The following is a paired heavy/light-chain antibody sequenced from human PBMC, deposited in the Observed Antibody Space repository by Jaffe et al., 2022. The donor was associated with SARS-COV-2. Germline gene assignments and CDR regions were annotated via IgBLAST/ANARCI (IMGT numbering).Light chain of an antibody. J-gene: IGKJ2*01. V-gene: IGKV3-15*01. Sequence: EIVMTQSPATLSVSPGERATLSCRASQSVSSNLAWYQQKPGQAPRVLIYGASTRATGIPARFSGSGSGTDFTLTISSLQSEDFAVYYCQHYNSWPPMYTFGQGTKLEI. CDR3: QHYNSWPPMYT. CDR2: GAS. CDR1: QSVSSN.
Heavy chain of an antibody. J-gene: IGHJ4*02. CDR2: IYPGDSDT. D-gene: IGHD3-9*01. V-gene: IGHV5-51*01. Sequence: EVQLVQSGAEVKKPGESLKISCMGSGYIFATSWIGWVRQMPGKGLEWMGIIYPGDSDTRYSPSFQGQVSISADKSISTAYLQWTSLAASDTAMYYCARVSGSAHWLPLDCWGQGTLVTVSS. CDR3: ARVSGSAHWLPLDC. CDR1: GYIFATSW.